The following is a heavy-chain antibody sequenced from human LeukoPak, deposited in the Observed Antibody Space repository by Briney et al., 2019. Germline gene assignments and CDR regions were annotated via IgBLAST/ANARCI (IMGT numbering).Heavy chain of an antibody. D-gene: IGHD6-13*01. V-gene: IGHV3-30*02. J-gene: IGHJ4*02. CDR2: TLYDGRDK. CDR1: GFIFDHYG. CDR3: ARAAVPRRRPSKGYSSTVD. Sequence: GGSLRLSCAASGFIFDHYGMYWVRQAPGKGLEWVSFTLYDGRDKYYADSVKGRFTISRDNSKNTLYLQMNSLRAEDTAVYYCARAAVPRRRPSKGYSSTVDWGQGTLVTVSS.